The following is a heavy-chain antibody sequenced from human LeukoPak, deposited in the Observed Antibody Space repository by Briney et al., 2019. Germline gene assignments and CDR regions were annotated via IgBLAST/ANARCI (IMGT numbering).Heavy chain of an antibody. CDR1: GFSFSNVW. CDR3: TINDLHCQPF. Sequence: GGSLRLSCTGSGFSFSNVWMSWVRQAPGKGLAWVGRIKARSESETPEYAAPVKGRFTISRDDSRNTFYLQMNSLNSEDTAVYFCTINDLHCQPFWGQGTLVTVSS. J-gene: IGHJ4*02. D-gene: IGHD1-1*01. CDR2: IKARSESETP. V-gene: IGHV3-15*01.